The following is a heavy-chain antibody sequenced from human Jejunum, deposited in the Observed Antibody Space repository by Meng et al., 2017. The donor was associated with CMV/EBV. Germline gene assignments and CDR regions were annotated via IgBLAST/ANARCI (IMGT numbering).Heavy chain of an antibody. J-gene: IGHJ4*02. CDR3: ARGGVVGSSDPFDY. CDR2: VTSAGDT. D-gene: IGHD3-3*01. V-gene: IGHV3-13*01. Sequence: EVGLVEAGAGLVQRGGSLRLSCAASGFTFSNYDMHWVRQATGKGLEWVSAVTSAGDTYYSESVKGRFTISRENAKNSLYLQVNSLRAGDTAVYYCARGGVVGSSDPFDYWGQGTLVTVSS. CDR1: GFTFSNYD.